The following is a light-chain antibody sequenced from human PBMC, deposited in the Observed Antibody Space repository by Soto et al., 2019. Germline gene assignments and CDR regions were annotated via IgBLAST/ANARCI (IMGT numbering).Light chain of an antibody. CDR3: QQRTNWRLT. CDR2: DAS. CDR1: QSVNSH. V-gene: IGKV3-11*01. Sequence: EIVLTQSPATLSLSPGERATLSCRASQSVNSHLTWYQQKPGQAPRLLIFDASNRATGIPARFSGSGSGTDFTLTISSLEPEDFAVYFCQQRTNWRLTFGGGTKVETK. J-gene: IGKJ4*01.